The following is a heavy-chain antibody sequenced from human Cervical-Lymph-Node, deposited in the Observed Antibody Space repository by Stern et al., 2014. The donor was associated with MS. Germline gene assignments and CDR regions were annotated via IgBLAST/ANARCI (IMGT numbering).Heavy chain of an antibody. Sequence: QVQLVQSGSELKAPGASVKVSCKASGYTLPNYPMNWVRQAPGQGLKWMGWINTNTGNSTYAQGFTGRFVFSLDTSVSTAYLHISSLKAEDTAVYYCARDFVDTAMITRSDYLDSGGQGTLVTVSS. V-gene: IGHV7-4-1*02. CDR1: GYTLPNYP. CDR3: ARDFVDTAMITRSDYLDS. J-gene: IGHJ4*02. D-gene: IGHD5-18*01. CDR2: INTNTGNS.